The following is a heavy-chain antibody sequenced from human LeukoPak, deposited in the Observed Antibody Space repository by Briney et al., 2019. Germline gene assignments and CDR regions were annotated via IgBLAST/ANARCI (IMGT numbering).Heavy chain of an antibody. CDR3: ATHITIFGVVHYYFDY. CDR2: FDPEDGET. V-gene: IGHV1-24*01. Sequence: GASVNVSCKVSGYTLTELSMHWVRQAPGKGLEWMGGFDPEDGETIYAQKFQGRVTMTEDTSTDTAYMELSSLRSEDTAVYYCATHITIFGVVHYYFDYWGQGTLVTVSS. J-gene: IGHJ4*02. CDR1: GYTLTELS. D-gene: IGHD3-3*01.